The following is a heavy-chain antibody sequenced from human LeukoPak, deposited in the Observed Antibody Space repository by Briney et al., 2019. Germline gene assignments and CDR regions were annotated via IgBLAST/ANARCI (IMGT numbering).Heavy chain of an antibody. J-gene: IGHJ3*02. CDR2: IYHSGST. V-gene: IGHV4-30-2*01. D-gene: IGHD4-11*01. Sequence: SQTLSLTCTVSGGSISGGGYYWSWIRQPPGKGLEWIGYIYHSGSTYYNPSLKSRVTISVDRSKNQFSLKLSSVTAADTAVYYCAPSLAATVTTFIGAFDIWGQGTMVTVSS. CDR3: APSLAATVTTFIGAFDI. CDR1: GGSISGGGYY.